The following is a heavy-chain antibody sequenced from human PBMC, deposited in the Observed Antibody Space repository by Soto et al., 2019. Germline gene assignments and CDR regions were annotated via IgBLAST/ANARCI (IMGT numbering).Heavy chain of an antibody. Sequence: SETLSLTCTVSGGSISSYYWSWIRQPPGKGLEWIGYIYYSGSTNYNPSLKSRVTIPVDTSKNRFSLKLSSVTAADKAVYYCAREGVAADHWGQGTLVTVS. CDR2: IYYSGST. J-gene: IGHJ4*02. CDR1: GGSISSYY. V-gene: IGHV4-59*01. CDR3: AREGVAADH. D-gene: IGHD2-15*01.